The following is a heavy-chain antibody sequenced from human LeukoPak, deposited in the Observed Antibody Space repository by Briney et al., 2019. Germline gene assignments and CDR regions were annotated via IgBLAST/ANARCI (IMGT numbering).Heavy chain of an antibody. V-gene: IGHV3-74*01. Sequence: GGSLRLSCAVSGFTLSSYWMHWVRQTPGKGLVWVSRISNDGSSTNYADSVKGRFTISRDNAKNTLYLQMNSLRAEDTAVYYCVRQYTYGYYFDYWGQGTLVTVSS. J-gene: IGHJ4*02. CDR2: ISNDGSST. D-gene: IGHD5-18*01. CDR1: GFTLSSYW. CDR3: VRQYTYGYYFDY.